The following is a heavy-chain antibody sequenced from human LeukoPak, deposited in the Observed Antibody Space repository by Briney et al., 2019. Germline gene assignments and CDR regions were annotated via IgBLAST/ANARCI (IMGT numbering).Heavy chain of an antibody. CDR2: IDQDGSEK. V-gene: IGHV3-7*01. CDR1: GFTFSNYW. D-gene: IGHD3-10*02. Sequence: GGSLRLSCAASGFTFSNYWMSWVRQAPGGGLEWVANIDQDGSEKYYVDSVKGRFTISRDNAKNSLYLQMNSLRAEDTAVYYCAELGITMIGGVWGKGTTVTVSS. J-gene: IGHJ6*04. CDR3: AELGITMIGGV.